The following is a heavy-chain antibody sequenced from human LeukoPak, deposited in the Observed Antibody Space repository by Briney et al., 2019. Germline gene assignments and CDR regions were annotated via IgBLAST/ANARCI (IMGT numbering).Heavy chain of an antibody. V-gene: IGHV3-48*03. J-gene: IGHJ6*02. Sequence: GGSLRLSCAASGFTFSSYEMNWVRQAPGKVLEWVSYISSSGSTIYYADSVKGRFTISRDNAKNSLYLQMNSLRAEDTAVYYCARVSHYDMVWGQGTTVTVSS. D-gene: IGHD3-9*01. CDR3: ARVSHYDMV. CDR1: GFTFSSYE. CDR2: ISSSGSTI.